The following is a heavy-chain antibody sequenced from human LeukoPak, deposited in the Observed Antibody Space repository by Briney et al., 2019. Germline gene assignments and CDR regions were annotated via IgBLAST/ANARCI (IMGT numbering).Heavy chain of an antibody. D-gene: IGHD1-1*01. CDR1: GGSISSGSYY. V-gene: IGHV4-61*02. CDR2: IYTSGST. J-gene: IGHJ5*02. CDR3: ARVELEPGRGSDP. Sequence: SETLSLTCIVSGGSISSGSYYWSWIRQPAGKGLEWIGRIYTSGSTNYNPSLKSRVTISVDTSKNQFSLKLSSVTAADTAVYYCARVELEPGRGSDPWGQGTLVTVSS.